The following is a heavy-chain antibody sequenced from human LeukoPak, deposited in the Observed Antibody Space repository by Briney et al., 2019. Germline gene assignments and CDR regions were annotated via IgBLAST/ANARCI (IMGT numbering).Heavy chain of an antibody. Sequence: PGGSLRLSCAASGFTFSSYAMSWVRQAPGKGLEWVSSISSGSSYIYYADSVKGRFTISRDNAKNSLYLQMNSLRAEDTAVYYCALVPAAKAAASNFDYWGQGTLVTVSS. CDR1: GFTFSSYA. J-gene: IGHJ4*02. CDR3: ALVPAAKAAASNFDY. CDR2: ISSGSSYI. D-gene: IGHD2-2*01. V-gene: IGHV3-21*01.